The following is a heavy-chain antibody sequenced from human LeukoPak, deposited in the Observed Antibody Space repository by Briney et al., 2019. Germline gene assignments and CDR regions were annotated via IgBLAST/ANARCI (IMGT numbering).Heavy chain of an antibody. V-gene: IGHV3-20*04. CDR2: INWNGGST. D-gene: IGHD1-1*01. Sequence: PGGSLRLSCAASGFTFDDYGMSWVRHAPGKGLEWVSGINWNGGSTGYADSVKGRFTISRDNAKNSLYLQMNSLRAEDTALYYCARREYDKKAFDIWGQGTMVTVSS. CDR1: GFTFDDYG. CDR3: ARREYDKKAFDI. J-gene: IGHJ3*02.